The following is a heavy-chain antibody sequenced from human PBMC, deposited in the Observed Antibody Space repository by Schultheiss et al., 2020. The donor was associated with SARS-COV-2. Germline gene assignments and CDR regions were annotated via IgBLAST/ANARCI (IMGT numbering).Heavy chain of an antibody. Sequence: GGSLRLSCAASGFTFSSYAMHWVRQAPGKGLEWVAVISYDGSNKYYADSVKGRFTISRDNSKNTLYLQMNSLRAEDTAVYYCARGGRSYGDYCRMDVWGQGTTVTVSS. CDR2: ISYDGSNK. CDR3: ARGGRSYGDYCRMDV. V-gene: IGHV3-30-3*01. CDR1: GFTFSSYA. J-gene: IGHJ6*02. D-gene: IGHD1-26*01.